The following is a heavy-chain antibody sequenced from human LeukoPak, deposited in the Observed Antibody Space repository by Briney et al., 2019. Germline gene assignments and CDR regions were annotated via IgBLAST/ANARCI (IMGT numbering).Heavy chain of an antibody. CDR2: IYPHDSDT. CDR1: ENSFTSYW. J-gene: IGHJ4*02. Sequence: GESLKISYKGSENSFTSYWVGWLRQMPGKRLERMEIIYPHDSDTRYSPSFQGQYSISADKSISTAYLQWSSLKASDTAMYYCASQGYCGAASCYKYWGQGTLVTVSS. V-gene: IGHV5-51*01. CDR3: ASQGYCGAASCYKY. D-gene: IGHD2-2*02.